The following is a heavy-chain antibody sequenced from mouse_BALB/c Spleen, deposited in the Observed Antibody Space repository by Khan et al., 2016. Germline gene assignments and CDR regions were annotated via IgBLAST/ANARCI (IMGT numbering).Heavy chain of an antibody. V-gene: IGHV1-69*02. CDR3: TRGESSMIRGFAY. CDR2: IYPFDRYT. Sequence: QVQLQQPGAELVRPGPSVKLSCKASGYTFTSYWINWMKQRPGQGLEWIVNIYPFDRYTNYNQKFKDKATLIVDKSSSTAYMQLSSPTSEDSAIXYSTRGESSMIRGFAYWGQGTLVTVSA. CDR1: GYTFTSYW. J-gene: IGHJ3*01. D-gene: IGHD2-4*01.